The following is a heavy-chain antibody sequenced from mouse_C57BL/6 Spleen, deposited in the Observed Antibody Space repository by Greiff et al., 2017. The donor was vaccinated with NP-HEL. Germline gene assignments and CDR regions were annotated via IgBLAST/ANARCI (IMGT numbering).Heavy chain of an antibody. J-gene: IGHJ2*01. V-gene: IGHV1-50*01. CDR3: AKAVTTGKYFDY. CDR1: GYTFTSYW. Sequence: VQLQQPGAELVKPGASVKLSCKASGYTFTSYWMQWVKQRPGQGLEWIGEIDPSDSYTNYNQKFKGKATLTVDTSSSTAYMQLSSLTSEDSAVYYCAKAVTTGKYFDYWGQGTTLTVSS. CDR2: IDPSDSYT. D-gene: IGHD2-2*01.